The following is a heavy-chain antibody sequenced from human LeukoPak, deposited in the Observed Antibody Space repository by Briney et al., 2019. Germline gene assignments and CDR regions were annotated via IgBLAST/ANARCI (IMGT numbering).Heavy chain of an antibody. CDR2: IKQDGSEK. J-gene: IGHJ4*02. CDR3: ARDRSMATRLWTPTDY. D-gene: IGHD6-6*01. Sequence: GGSLRLSCAASGFTFSSYWMSWVRQAPGKGLEWVANIKQDGSEKYYVDSVKGRFTTSRDNAKNSLYLQMNSLRAEDTAVYYCARDRSMATRLWTPTDYWGQGTLVTVSS. CDR1: GFTFSSYW. V-gene: IGHV3-7*01.